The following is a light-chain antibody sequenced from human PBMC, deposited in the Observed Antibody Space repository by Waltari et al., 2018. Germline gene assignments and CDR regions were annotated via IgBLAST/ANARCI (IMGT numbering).Light chain of an antibody. CDR2: GAS. CDR3: QQYNLWPWT. CDR1: QSVGTK. V-gene: IGKV3-15*01. Sequence: EIVMTQSPVTLSVSPGESATLPCRASQSVGTKLAWYQQKPGQAPRLLIYGASTRATGIAARFSGSGSGTEFTLTISSLQSEDFAIYYCQQYNLWPWTFDQGTKVDIK. J-gene: IGKJ1*01.